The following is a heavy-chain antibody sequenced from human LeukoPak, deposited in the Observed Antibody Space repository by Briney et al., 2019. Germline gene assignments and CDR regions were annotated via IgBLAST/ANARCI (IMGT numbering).Heavy chain of an antibody. J-gene: IGHJ4*02. Sequence: ASVKVSCKASGYTFTGYYMHWVRQAPGQGLEWMGWIHPNSGDTVSSQKFQGRVTMTRDTSISTAYMELSTLRSDDTAVYYCAREDYWGQGSLVTVLS. V-gene: IGHV1-2*02. CDR2: IHPNSGDT. CDR3: AREDY. CDR1: GYTFTGYY.